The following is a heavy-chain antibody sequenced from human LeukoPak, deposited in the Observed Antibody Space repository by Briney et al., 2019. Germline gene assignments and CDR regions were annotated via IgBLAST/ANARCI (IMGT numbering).Heavy chain of an antibody. CDR1: GFTVSSNY. Sequence: GGSLRLSCAASGFTVSSNYMSWVRQAPGKGLEWVSVIYSGGSTYYADSVKGRFTISRDNSKNTLYLQMNSLRAEDTAVYYCARPGDNYYFDYWGQGTLVTVSS. D-gene: IGHD2-21*01. CDR2: IYSGGST. V-gene: IGHV3-66*04. J-gene: IGHJ4*02. CDR3: ARPGDNYYFDY.